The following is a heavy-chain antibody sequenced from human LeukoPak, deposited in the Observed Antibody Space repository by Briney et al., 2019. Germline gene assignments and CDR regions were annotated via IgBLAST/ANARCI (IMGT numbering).Heavy chain of an antibody. Sequence: ASVKVSCKASGYTFTSYWIQWVRQAPGQGLEWMGLINPDGGSTAYAHRFQGRVIMTRDTSTSTAYMDLSSLRFEDTAVYHCARAPRNSSTMLDSWGQGTLVTVSS. V-gene: IGHV1-46*01. CDR1: GYTFTSYW. D-gene: IGHD6-13*01. CDR2: INPDGGST. CDR3: ARAPRNSSTMLDS. J-gene: IGHJ5*01.